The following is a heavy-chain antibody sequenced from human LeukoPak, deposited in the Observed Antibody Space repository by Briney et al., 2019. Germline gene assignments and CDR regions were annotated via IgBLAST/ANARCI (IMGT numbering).Heavy chain of an antibody. CDR1: GDSVSSNSAT. CDR3: ARVTTRGRWLLIGGIYYFDY. V-gene: IGHV6-1*01. CDR2: TYYRSKWYK. Sequence: SQTLSLTCAISGDSVSSNSATWNWIRQSPSRGLEWLGRTYYRSKWYKYYAVSVKSRITINPDTSKNQFSLQLNSVTAADTAVYYCARVTTRGRWLLIGGIYYFDYWGQGTLVTVSS. J-gene: IGHJ4*02. D-gene: IGHD5-24*01.